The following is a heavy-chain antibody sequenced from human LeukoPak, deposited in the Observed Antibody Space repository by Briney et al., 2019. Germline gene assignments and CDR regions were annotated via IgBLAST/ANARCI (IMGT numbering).Heavy chain of an antibody. J-gene: IGHJ4*02. CDR3: ATRGDYDLDY. D-gene: IGHD3-22*01. V-gene: IGHV4-39*07. Sequence: SETLSLTCTVSGGSISSTNYYWGWIRQPPGKGLEWIGSISYSGSTYYNPSLKSRVTIAVDTSKNQFSLKVTSVTAADTAVYYCATRGDYDLDYWSQGTLVTVSS. CDR1: GGSISSTNYY. CDR2: ISYSGST.